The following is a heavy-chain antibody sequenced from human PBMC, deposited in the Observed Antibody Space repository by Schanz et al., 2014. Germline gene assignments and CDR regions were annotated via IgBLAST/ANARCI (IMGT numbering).Heavy chain of an antibody. D-gene: IGHD3-10*01. CDR3: AKDGIMVQGVIWERYFDS. V-gene: IGHV3-20*04. CDR2: INWNGGDT. Sequence: EVQLVESGGGVVRPGGSLRLSCAASGFGFDDYAMSWVRQVPGKGLEWVSGINWNGGDTSYADSVKGRFIISRDNAKNSLYLQMNSLRAEDTALYYCAKDGIMVQGVIWERYFDSWGQGTLVTVSS. CDR1: GFGFDDYA. J-gene: IGHJ4*02.